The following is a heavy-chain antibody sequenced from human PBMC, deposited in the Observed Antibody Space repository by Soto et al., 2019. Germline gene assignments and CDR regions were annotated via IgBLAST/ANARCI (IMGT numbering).Heavy chain of an antibody. CDR3: VREDDGGDRDYYGLDV. D-gene: IGHD2-21*02. CDR2: IHSSGSV. CDR1: GGSISFDHYH. J-gene: IGHJ6*02. Sequence: QVQLQESGPGLVRPSQTLSLTCTVSGGSISFDHYHWTWIRQPAGKGLEWIGYIHSSGSVYYNPSLQSRVSMSVDTSKNLFSLKLSSVTAADTAVYFCVREDDGGDRDYYGLDVWGQGTTVTVSS. V-gene: IGHV4-30-4*01.